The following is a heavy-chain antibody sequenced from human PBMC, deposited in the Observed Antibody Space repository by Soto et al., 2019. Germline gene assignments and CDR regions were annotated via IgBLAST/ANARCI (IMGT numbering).Heavy chain of an antibody. D-gene: IGHD2-21*01. CDR1: GFTFSSYS. J-gene: IGHJ4*02. CDR2: ISSSSSYI. Sequence: EVQLVESGGGLVKPGGSLRLSCAASGFTFSSYSMNWVRQAPGKGLEWVSSISSSSSYIYYADSVKGRFTISRDNAKNSLYLQMNSLRAEDTAVYYCARICGGDCYSFGYWGQGTLVTVSS. CDR3: ARICGGDCYSFGY. V-gene: IGHV3-21*01.